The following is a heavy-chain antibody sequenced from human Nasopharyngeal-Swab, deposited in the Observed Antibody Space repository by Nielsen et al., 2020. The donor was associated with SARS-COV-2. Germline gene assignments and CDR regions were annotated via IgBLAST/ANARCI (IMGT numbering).Heavy chain of an antibody. V-gene: IGHV6-1*01. CDR2: TYCRSQWYN. CDR3: ASFAQGSPSLY. J-gene: IGHJ4*02. Sequence: SETLSLTCAISGDSVSSTIAAWHWIRQSPSRGLEWLGRTYCRSQWYNDYAVSVRSRITTSPDISKNQFSLHLNSVTPEDTAVYYCASFAQGSPSLYWGQGILVTVSS. CDR1: GDSVSSTIAA.